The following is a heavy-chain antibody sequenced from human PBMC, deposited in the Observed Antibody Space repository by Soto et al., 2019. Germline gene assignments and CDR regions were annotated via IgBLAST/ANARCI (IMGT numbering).Heavy chain of an antibody. Sequence: QVQLQESGPGLVKPSQTLSLTCTVSGGSISSGNYFWSWVRQPPGKGLEWIGYIYNSESTYYNSSLKSRVTISGDTSKLQFSLKLTSVTAADTAVYYCARPSGQGWFDPWGQGTLVTVSS. CDR1: GGSISSGNYF. J-gene: IGHJ5*02. CDR2: IYNSEST. CDR3: ARPSGQGWFDP. V-gene: IGHV4-30-4*01. D-gene: IGHD2-15*01.